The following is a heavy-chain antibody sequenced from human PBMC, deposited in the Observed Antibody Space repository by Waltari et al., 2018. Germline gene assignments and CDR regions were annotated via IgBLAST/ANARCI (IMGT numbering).Heavy chain of an antibody. CDR3: VTALGDRSSASRPFDV. J-gene: IGHJ3*01. Sequence: EVQLLQSGTELKKPGSTVKISCQDSGYRFTDYYIHWVQQAPGQGPQWTGLVDPEDRETIYAERFQGRVTITADTSTETAFMELSSLTSDDTAVYYCVTALGDRSSASRPFDVWGIGTLITVSS. CDR2: VDPEDRET. CDR1: GYRFTDYY. D-gene: IGHD3-10*01. V-gene: IGHV1-69-2*01.